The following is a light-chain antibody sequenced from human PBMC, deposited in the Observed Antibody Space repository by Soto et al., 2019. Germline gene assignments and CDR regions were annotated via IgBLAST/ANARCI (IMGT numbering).Light chain of an antibody. V-gene: IGKV1-39*01. J-gene: IGKJ2*01. Sequence: DIRMTQSPSSMSASVGDRVTITCRASQRISNYVNWYQQKPGNAPNLLINGASSLQSGVPARFSGSGSGTDFTLTISSLQPEDFATYYCQQSYTIPHTFGQGTKLEI. CDR3: QQSYTIPHT. CDR2: GAS. CDR1: QRISNY.